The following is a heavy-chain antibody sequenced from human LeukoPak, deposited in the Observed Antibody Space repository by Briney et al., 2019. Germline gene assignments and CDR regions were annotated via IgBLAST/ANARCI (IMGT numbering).Heavy chain of an antibody. J-gene: IGHJ4*02. V-gene: IGHV4-31*03. D-gene: IGHD3-10*01. Sequence: SETLSLTCTVSGGSISSGGYYWRWIRQHPGKGLEWIGYIYYSGSTYYNPSLKSRVTISVDTSKNQFSLKLSSVTAADTAVYYCARDNYGSLDYWGQGTLVTVSS. CDR3: ARDNYGSLDY. CDR2: IYYSGST. CDR1: GGSISSGGYY.